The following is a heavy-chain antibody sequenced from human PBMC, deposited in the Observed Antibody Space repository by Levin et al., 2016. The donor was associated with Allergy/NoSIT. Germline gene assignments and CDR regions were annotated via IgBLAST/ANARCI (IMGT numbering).Heavy chain of an antibody. Sequence: GESLKISCAASGFTFSSYSMNWVRQAPGKGLEWVSSISSSSSYIYYADSVKGRFTISRDNAKNSLYLQMNSLRAEDTAVYYCARGGRYSSGLDYWGQGTLVTVSS. CDR1: GFTFSSYS. D-gene: IGHD6-19*01. J-gene: IGHJ4*02. CDR3: ARGGRYSSGLDY. CDR2: ISSSSSYI. V-gene: IGHV3-21*01.